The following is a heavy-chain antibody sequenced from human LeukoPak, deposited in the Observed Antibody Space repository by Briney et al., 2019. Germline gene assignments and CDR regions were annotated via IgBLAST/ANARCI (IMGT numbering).Heavy chain of an antibody. J-gene: IGHJ4*02. CDR2: INQDGGEK. CDR1: GFTFSTYW. V-gene: IGHV3-7*04. D-gene: IGHD2-15*01. Sequence: PGGSLRLSCAASGFTFSTYWMSWVRQAPGKGLEWVANINQDGGEKYYVDSVKGRFTISRDNAKNSLYLQMNSLRAEDTAVYYCARGDKFSGDYWGQETLVTVSS. CDR3: ARGDKFSGDY.